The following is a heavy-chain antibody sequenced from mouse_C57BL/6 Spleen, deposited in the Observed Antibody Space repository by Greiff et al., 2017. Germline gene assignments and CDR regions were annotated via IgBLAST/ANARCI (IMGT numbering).Heavy chain of an antibody. CDR1: GFTFSSYA. J-gene: IGHJ3*01. CDR2: ISDGGSYT. CDR3: ARPYSNFWFAC. Sequence: EVKVVESGGGLVKPGGSLKLSCAASGFTFSSYAMSWVRQTPEKRLEWVATISDGGSYTYYPDNVKGRFTISRDNAKNNLYLQMSHLKSEDTAMYYCARPYSNFWFACWGQGTLVTVSA. D-gene: IGHD2-5*01. V-gene: IGHV5-4*03.